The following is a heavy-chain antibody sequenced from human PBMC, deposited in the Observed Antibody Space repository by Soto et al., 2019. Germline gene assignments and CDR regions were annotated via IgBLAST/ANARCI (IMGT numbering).Heavy chain of an antibody. CDR2: TYYRSKWYN. Sequence: PSQTLSLTCAISGDIVSSNSAAWNWIRQSPSRGLEWLGRTYYRSKWYNDYAVSVQSRISINPDTSKNQFSLQLNSVTPEDTAVYYCARDPPTATGALDIWGQGTMVTVSS. V-gene: IGHV6-1*01. CDR1: GDIVSSNSAA. D-gene: IGHD4-17*01. J-gene: IGHJ3*02. CDR3: ARDPPTATGALDI.